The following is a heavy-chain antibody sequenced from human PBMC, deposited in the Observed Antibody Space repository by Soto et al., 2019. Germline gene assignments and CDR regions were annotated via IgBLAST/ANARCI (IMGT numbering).Heavy chain of an antibody. CDR1: GVTFYIYV. CDR2: ISRSGGSPI. D-gene: IGHD5-12*01. J-gene: IGHJ4*02. Sequence: SSTASGVTFYIYVIAVFCQTQGRGLEWVSYISRSGGSPISYAESVKGRFTISRDNAKNSLYLEMDSLRAEDTAVYYCAKDQFSGYGSLDHWGQGTLVTVSS. CDR3: AKDQFSGYGSLDH. V-gene: IGHV3-48*01.